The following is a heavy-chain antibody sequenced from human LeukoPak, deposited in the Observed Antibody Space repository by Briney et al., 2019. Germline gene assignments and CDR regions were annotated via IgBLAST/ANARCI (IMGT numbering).Heavy chain of an antibody. CDR1: GFTFSSYA. CDR2: ISGSGGST. D-gene: IGHD6-19*01. Sequence: GGSLRLSCAASGFTFSSYAMSWVRQAPGKGLEWVSAISGSGGSTYYADSVKGRFTISRDNSENTLYLQMNSLRAEDTAVYYCAKDYRQWHYPILVDAEYFQHWGQGTLVTVSS. CDR3: AKDYRQWHYPILVDAEYFQH. V-gene: IGHV3-23*01. J-gene: IGHJ1*01.